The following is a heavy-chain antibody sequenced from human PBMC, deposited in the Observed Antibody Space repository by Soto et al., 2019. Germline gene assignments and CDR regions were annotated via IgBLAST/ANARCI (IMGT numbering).Heavy chain of an antibody. J-gene: IGHJ6*02. D-gene: IGHD2-8*01. Sequence: PGESLKISCNGSGYSFTSYWISWGRQMPGKGLEWMGRIDPSDSYTNYSPSFQGHVTISADKSISTAYLQWSSLKASDTAMYYCERGVPSSYYYGMDVCGPGTTVTVSS. CDR3: ERGVPSSYYYGMDV. V-gene: IGHV5-10-1*01. CDR2: IDPSDSYT. CDR1: GYSFTSYW.